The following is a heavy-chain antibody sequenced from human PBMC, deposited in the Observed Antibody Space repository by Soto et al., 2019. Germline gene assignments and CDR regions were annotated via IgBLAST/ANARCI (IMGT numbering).Heavy chain of an antibody. J-gene: IGHJ5*02. V-gene: IGHV3-11*01. Sequence: GGSLRLSCAASGFTFSDDYMSWIRQAPGKGLEWVSYISSSGSTIYYADSVKGRFTISRDNAKNSLYLQMNSLRAEDTAVYYCATKYKGTGYGSSTSCGFDPWGQGTLVTVAS. CDR2: ISSSGSTI. CDR1: GFTFSDDY. D-gene: IGHD2-2*03. CDR3: ATKYKGTGYGSSTSCGFDP.